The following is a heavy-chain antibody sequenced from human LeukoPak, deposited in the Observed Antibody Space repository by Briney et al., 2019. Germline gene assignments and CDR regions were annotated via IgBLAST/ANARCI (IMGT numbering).Heavy chain of an antibody. Sequence: GGSLRLSCAASRFTFSNYSMNWVRQAPGKGLEWVSSVSTSSSFIYYADSVKGRFTISRDNAKNSLYLQMNSLRAEDTAVYYCARIGIYHPPLKSPHPPDYWGQGTLVTVSS. CDR2: VSTSSSFI. CDR3: ARIGIYHPPLKSPHPPDY. V-gene: IGHV3-21*01. CDR1: RFTFSNYS. J-gene: IGHJ4*02. D-gene: IGHD1-14*01.